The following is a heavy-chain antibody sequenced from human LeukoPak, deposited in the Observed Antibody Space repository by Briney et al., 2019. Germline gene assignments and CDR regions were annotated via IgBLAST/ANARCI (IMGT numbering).Heavy chain of an antibody. D-gene: IGHD3-9*01. CDR2: ISYDGSHK. J-gene: IGHJ4*02. CDR3: AKDRDILTGYLDY. V-gene: IGHV3-30*18. Sequence: GGSLRLSCAASGFTFSRYGMHWVRQGPGKGLEWVAVISYDGSHKYYVDSVKGRFTISKDNSKNTLYLQMNSLRAEDTAVYYCAKDRDILTGYLDYWGQGTLVTVSS. CDR1: GFTFSRYG.